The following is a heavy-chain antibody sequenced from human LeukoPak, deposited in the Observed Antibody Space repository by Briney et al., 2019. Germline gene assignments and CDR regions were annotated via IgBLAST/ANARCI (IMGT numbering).Heavy chain of an antibody. J-gene: IGHJ6*02. D-gene: IGHD1-26*01. Sequence: SVKVSCKASGDTFSSYTISWVRQAPGQGLEWMGGIILVSGTPNHAQKFQGRVTITADESTSTVYMELRSLRSDDTAVYYCAREKWESPFYYFGMDVWGQGTTVTVS. V-gene: IGHV1-69*13. CDR1: GDTFSSYT. CDR2: IILVSGTP. CDR3: AREKWESPFYYFGMDV.